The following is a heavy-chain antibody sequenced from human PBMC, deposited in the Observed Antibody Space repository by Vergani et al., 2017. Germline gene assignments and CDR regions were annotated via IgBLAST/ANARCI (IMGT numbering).Heavy chain of an antibody. V-gene: IGHV3-23*04. CDR1: GFTFSDYY. CDR2: ISGSGGST. D-gene: IGHD3-22*01. J-gene: IGHJ6*03. CDR3: AKWDSSGYPYYYYYYMDV. Sequence: VQLVESGGGLVKPGGSLRLSCAASGFTFSDYYMSWIRQAPGKGLEWVSAISGSGGSTYYADSVKGRFTISRDNSKNTLYLQMNSLRAEDTAVYYCAKWDSSGYPYYYYYYMDVWGKGTTVTVSS.